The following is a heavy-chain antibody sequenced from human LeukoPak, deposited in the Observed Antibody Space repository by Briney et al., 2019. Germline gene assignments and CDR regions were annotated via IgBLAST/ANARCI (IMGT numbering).Heavy chain of an antibody. CDR2: IYYSGST. CDR3: ASGWGTVLAVYYYGLDV. J-gene: IGHJ6*02. D-gene: IGHD2-8*02. Sequence: PSETLPLTCTVSGGSVSSGNYYWSWIRQPPGKGLEWIGYIYYSGSTNYNPSLKSRVTISVDTSKNQFSLKLSSVTTADTAVYYCASGWGTVLAVYYYGLDVWGQGTTVTVSS. V-gene: IGHV4-61*01. CDR1: GGSVSSGNYY.